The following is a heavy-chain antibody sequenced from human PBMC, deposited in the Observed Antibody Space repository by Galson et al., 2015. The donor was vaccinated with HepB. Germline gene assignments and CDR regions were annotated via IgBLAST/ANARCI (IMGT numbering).Heavy chain of an antibody. CDR1: GFTFRNSA. D-gene: IGHD6-13*01. Sequence: SLRLSCAASGFTFRNSAMHWVRRAPGKGLEWVAVIFYDGSDKYYADSVRGRFTISRDNSKNTLYLQMNSLRADDTAVFYCARGSGAAALYNWFGPWGQGTLVTVSS. V-gene: IGHV3-30-3*01. CDR3: ARGSGAAALYNWFGP. J-gene: IGHJ5*02. CDR2: IFYDGSDK.